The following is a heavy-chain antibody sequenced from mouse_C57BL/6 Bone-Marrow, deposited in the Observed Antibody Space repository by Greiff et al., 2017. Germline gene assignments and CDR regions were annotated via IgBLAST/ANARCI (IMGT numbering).Heavy chain of an antibody. J-gene: IGHJ3*01. V-gene: IGHV1-26*01. CDR2: INPNNGGT. D-gene: IGHD1-1*02. Sequence: EVQLQQSGPELVKPGASVKISCKASGYTFTDYYMNWVKQSHGKSLEWIGDINPNNGGTSYNQKFKGKATLTVDKSSSTAYMELRSLTSEDSAVYYGARRDYLRFAYWGQGTLVTVSA. CDR1: GYTFTDYY. CDR3: ARRDYLRFAY.